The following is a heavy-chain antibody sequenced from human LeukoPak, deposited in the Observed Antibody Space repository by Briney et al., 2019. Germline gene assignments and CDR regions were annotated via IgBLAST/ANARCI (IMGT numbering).Heavy chain of an antibody. J-gene: IGHJ6*03. V-gene: IGHV1-8*02. D-gene: IGHD7-27*01. CDR3: ARGPPGEDHYYLDV. CDR2: INPNSGNR. Sequence: ASVKVSCKAFGYTFTNNDINWIRQATGQGLEWMGWINPNSGNRGHTQKFQGRVTLTMNTSTSTAYMDLTSLTSEDTAVFYCARGPPGEDHYYLDVWAKGTTVTVS. CDR1: GYTFTNND.